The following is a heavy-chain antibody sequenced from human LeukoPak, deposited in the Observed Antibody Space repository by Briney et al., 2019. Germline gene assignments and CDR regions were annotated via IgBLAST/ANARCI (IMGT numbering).Heavy chain of an antibody. CDR3: ARDQRVLRFLEWLPHS. Sequence: GASAKVSCKASGYTFTGYYMHWVRQAPGQGLEWMGWINPNSGGTNYAQKFQGRVTMTRDTSISTAYMELSRLRSDDTAVYYCARDQRVLRFLEWLPHSWGQGTLVTVSS. J-gene: IGHJ4*02. CDR1: GYTFTGYY. D-gene: IGHD3-3*01. CDR2: INPNSGGT. V-gene: IGHV1-2*02.